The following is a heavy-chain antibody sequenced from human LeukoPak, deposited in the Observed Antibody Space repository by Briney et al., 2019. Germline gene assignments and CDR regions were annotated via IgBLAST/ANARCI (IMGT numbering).Heavy chain of an antibody. V-gene: IGHV1-46*01. CDR2: IYPRDGST. CDR1: GYTFTSNY. CDR3: ARDQEGFDY. J-gene: IGHJ4*02. Sequence: ASVKVSCKASGYTFTSNYIHWMRQAPGQGLEWMGMIYPRDGSTSYAQKFQGRVTVTRDTSTSTVHMELSGLRSEDTAVYYCARDQEGFDYWGQGTLVAVSS.